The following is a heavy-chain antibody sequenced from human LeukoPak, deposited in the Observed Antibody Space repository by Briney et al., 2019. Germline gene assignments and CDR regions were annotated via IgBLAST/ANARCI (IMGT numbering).Heavy chain of an antibody. D-gene: IGHD3-10*01. CDR1: GGSISSYY. J-gene: IGHJ4*02. V-gene: IGHV4-39*07. CDR3: ARDGGYYGSGSYY. Sequence: SETLSLTYTVSGGSISSYYWGWIRQPPGKGLEWIGSIYYSGSTHYNPSLKSRVTISVDTSKNQFSLKLSPVTAADTAVYCCARDGGYYGSGSYYWGQGTLVTVSS. CDR2: IYYSGST.